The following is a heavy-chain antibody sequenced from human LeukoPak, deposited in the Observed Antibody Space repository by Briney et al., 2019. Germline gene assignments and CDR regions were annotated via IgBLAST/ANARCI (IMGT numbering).Heavy chain of an antibody. J-gene: IGHJ6*04. Sequence: SETLSLTCTVSGGSVSSGSYYWSWIRQPPGTGLEWIGYIYYSGSTNYNPSLKSRVTISVDTSKNQFSLKLSSVTAADTAVYYCARDHPSGGYYRPYYGMDVWGKGTTVTVSS. V-gene: IGHV4-61*01. CDR1: GGSVSSGSYY. D-gene: IGHD3-10*01. CDR3: ARDHPSGGYYRPYYGMDV. CDR2: IYYSGST.